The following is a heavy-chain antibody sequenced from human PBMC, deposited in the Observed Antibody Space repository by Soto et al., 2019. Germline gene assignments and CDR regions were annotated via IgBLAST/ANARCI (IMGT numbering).Heavy chain of an antibody. CDR3: ARDLLAVAGTKFDY. D-gene: IGHD6-19*01. CDR1: GFTFSSYA. V-gene: IGHV3-30-3*01. Sequence: QVQLVESGGGVVQPGRSLGLSCAASGFTFSSYAMHWVRQAPGKGLEWVAVISYDGSNKYYADSVKGRFTISRDNSKNTLYLQMNSLRAEDTAVYYCARDLLAVAGTKFDYWGQGTLVTVSS. CDR2: ISYDGSNK. J-gene: IGHJ4*02.